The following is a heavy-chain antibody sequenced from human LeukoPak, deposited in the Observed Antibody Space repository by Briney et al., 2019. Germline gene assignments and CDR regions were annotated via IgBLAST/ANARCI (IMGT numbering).Heavy chain of an antibody. V-gene: IGHV3-64D*09. CDR3: VKDMAARPHYYYAMDV. D-gene: IGHD6-6*01. CDR2: VSSNGGST. CDR1: GFTFSTYS. J-gene: IGHJ6*02. Sequence: GSLRLSCSASGFTFSTYSMHWVRQAPGKGLEYVSAVSSNGGSTYYADSVKGRFTISRDNSKNLLYLQMSSLILEDTALYYCVKDMAARPHYYYAMDVWGQGTTVTVTS.